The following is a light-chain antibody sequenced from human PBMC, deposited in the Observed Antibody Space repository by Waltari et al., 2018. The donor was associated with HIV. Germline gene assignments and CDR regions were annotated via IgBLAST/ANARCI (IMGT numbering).Light chain of an antibody. CDR3: ATWDISLSAVV. Sequence: QAGLTQSPSVSKGMRQTATLTCTGNSNNVGNQGAAWLQQHQGHPPKLLSYRDNKRPSGISERFSASRSGNTASLTITGVQPEDEADYFCATWDISLSAVVFGGGTTLTVL. CDR2: RDN. J-gene: IGLJ2*01. V-gene: IGLV10-54*04. CDR1: SNNVGNQG.